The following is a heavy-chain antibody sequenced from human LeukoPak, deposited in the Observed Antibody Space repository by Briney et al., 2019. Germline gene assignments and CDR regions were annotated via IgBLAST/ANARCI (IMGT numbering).Heavy chain of an antibody. CDR3: ARDLVRGVIYIYYYYGMDV. Sequence: GGSLRLSCAASGFPFNLYTMTWVRQAPGKGLEWVSSISSSSSYIYYADSVKGRFTISRDNAKNSLYLQMNSLRAEDTAVYYCARDLVRGVIYIYYYYGMDVWGQGTTVTVSS. CDR2: ISSSSSYI. V-gene: IGHV3-21*01. CDR1: GFPFNLYT. D-gene: IGHD3-10*02. J-gene: IGHJ6*02.